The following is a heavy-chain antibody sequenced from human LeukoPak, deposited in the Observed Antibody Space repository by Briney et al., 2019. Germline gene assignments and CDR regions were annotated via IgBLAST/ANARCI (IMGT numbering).Heavy chain of an antibody. CDR2: ISGSGGST. V-gene: IGHV3-23*01. CDR1: GFTFSSYA. J-gene: IGHJ4*02. Sequence: GGSLRLSCAASGFTFSSYAMSWVRQAPGKGLEWVSAISGSGGSTYYADSVKGRFTISRDNSKYTLYLQMNSLRAEDTAVYYCAKTPTGYYAVFDYWGQGTLVTVSS. D-gene: IGHD3-9*01. CDR3: AKTPTGYYAVFDY.